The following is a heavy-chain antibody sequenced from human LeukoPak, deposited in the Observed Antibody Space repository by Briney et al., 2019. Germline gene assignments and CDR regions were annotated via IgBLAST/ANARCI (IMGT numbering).Heavy chain of an antibody. D-gene: IGHD5-18*01. CDR1: GFTFSSYE. CDR3: ARDPRGYSYGYWYFDL. CDR2: ISSSGSTI. Sequence: GGSLRLSCAASGFTFSSYEMNWVRQAPGKGLEWVSYISSSGSTIYYADSVKGRFTISRDNAKSSLYLQMNSLRAEDTALYYCARDPRGYSYGYWYFDLWGRGTLVTVSS. V-gene: IGHV3-48*03. J-gene: IGHJ2*01.